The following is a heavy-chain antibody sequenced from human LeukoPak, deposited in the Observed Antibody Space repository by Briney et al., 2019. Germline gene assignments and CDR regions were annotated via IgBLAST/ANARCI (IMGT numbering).Heavy chain of an antibody. CDR1: GFTFSDYY. Sequence: AGRSLRLSCAAYGFTFSDYYMSWIRQAPGKGREWVSYISSSGSTIYYADSVKGRFTISRDNAKNSLYLQMNSLRAEDTAVYYCARGGPHDAFDIWGQGTMVTVSS. CDR3: ARGGPHDAFDI. V-gene: IGHV3-11*04. CDR2: ISSSGSTI. J-gene: IGHJ3*02.